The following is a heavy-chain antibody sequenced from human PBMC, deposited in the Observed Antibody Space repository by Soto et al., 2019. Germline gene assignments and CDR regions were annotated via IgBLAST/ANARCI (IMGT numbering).Heavy chain of an antibody. Sequence: PTLVNPTQTLTLTCTFSGFSLSTSGVGVGWIRQPPGKALEWLALIYWDDDKRYSPSLKSRLTITKDTSKNQVVLTMTNMDPVDTAEYYCAHRRMEPVGGEGAFDYCGQGTLVTVSS. CDR1: GFSLSTSGVG. D-gene: IGHD1-1*01. V-gene: IGHV2-5*02. J-gene: IGHJ4*02. CDR3: AHRRMEPVGGEGAFDY. CDR2: IYWDDDK.